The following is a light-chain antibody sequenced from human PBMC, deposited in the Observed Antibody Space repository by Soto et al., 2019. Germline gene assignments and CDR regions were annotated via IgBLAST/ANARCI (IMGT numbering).Light chain of an antibody. V-gene: IGKV3-15*01. Sequence: ETVMTQSPATLSVSPGEGATLSCRASQSVSINLAWYQQKPGQAPRLLIYGASTRATGIPARFSGSGSGTEVTLTINSLQSEDFAVDYCQQYNNWPPITFGQGTRLEIK. J-gene: IGKJ5*01. CDR2: GAS. CDR3: QQYNNWPPIT. CDR1: QSVSIN.